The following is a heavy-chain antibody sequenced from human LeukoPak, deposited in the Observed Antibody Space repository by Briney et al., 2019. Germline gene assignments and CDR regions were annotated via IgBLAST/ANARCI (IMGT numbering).Heavy chain of an antibody. Sequence: ASVKVSCKASGYTFTSYDINWVRQATGQGLEWMGWMNPNSGNTGYAQEVQDRVTMTTDTSASTAYVELRSLTSDDTALYYCAKLMDNNYDGSAFDYWGQGTLVTVSS. D-gene: IGHD3-22*01. V-gene: IGHV1-8*02. CDR2: MNPNSGNT. CDR3: AKLMDNNYDGSAFDY. CDR1: GYTFTSYD. J-gene: IGHJ4*02.